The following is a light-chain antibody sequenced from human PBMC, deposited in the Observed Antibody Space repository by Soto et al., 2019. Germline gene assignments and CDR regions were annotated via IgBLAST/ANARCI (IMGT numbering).Light chain of an antibody. CDR3: QHYGSSHWT. J-gene: IGKJ1*01. CDR1: QSVSSSF. V-gene: IGKV3-20*01. CDR2: GAS. Sequence: EIVLTQSPCTLSLSPGDRATLSCRASQSVSSSFLAWYQQTRGPAPMLIIYGASCRAAGIPDWFSGSGSGTDFPLTSSLLEDDYFAVYYCQHYGSSHWTFGQGTKVEIK.